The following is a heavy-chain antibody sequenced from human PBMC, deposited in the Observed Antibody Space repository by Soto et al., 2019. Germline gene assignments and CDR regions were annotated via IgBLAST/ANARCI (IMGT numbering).Heavy chain of an antibody. Sequence: SETLSLTCAVYGGSFSGYYWSWIRQPPGKGLEWIGEINHSGSTNYNPSLKSRVTISVDTSKNQFSLKLSSVTAADTAVYYCARGRVSSGWHYYYYYYGMDVWGQGTTVTVSS. CDR3: ARGRVSSGWHYYYYYYGMDV. CDR1: GGSFSGYY. D-gene: IGHD6-19*01. J-gene: IGHJ6*02. CDR2: INHSGST. V-gene: IGHV4-34*01.